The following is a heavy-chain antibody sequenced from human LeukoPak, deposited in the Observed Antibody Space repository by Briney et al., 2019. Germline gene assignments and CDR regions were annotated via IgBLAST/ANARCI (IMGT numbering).Heavy chain of an antibody. CDR1: GYTFTSYG. CDR2: ISAYNGNT. D-gene: IGHD4-17*01. Sequence: ASVKVSCKASGYTFTSYGISWVRQAPGQGLEWMGWISAYNGNTNYAQKLQGRVTMTTDTSTSTAYMELRSLRSDDTAVYYCARDAPPPHDYGDYYWFDPWGQGTLVTVSS. CDR3: ARDAPPPHDYGDYYWFDP. J-gene: IGHJ5*02. V-gene: IGHV1-18*01.